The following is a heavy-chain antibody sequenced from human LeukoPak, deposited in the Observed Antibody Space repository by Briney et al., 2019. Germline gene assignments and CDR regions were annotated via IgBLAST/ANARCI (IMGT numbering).Heavy chain of an antibody. Sequence: VASVKVSCKASGGTFSSYAISWVRQAPGQGLEWMGGIIPIFGTANYAQKFQGRVTITADKSTSTAYMELSSLRSEDTAVYYCASPSIAARPDYWGQGTLVTVSS. CDR1: GGTFSSYA. D-gene: IGHD6-6*01. CDR3: ASPSIAARPDY. V-gene: IGHV1-69*06. CDR2: IIPIFGTA. J-gene: IGHJ4*02.